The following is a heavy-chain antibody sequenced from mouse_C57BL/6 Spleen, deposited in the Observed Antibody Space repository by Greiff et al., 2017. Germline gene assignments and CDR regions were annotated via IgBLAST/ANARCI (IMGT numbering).Heavy chain of an antibody. CDR2: ISSGGDYI. CDR3: TRVITTVVAFYWYFDV. D-gene: IGHD1-1*01. J-gene: IGHJ1*03. CDR1: GFTFSSYA. Sequence: EVKVVESGEGLVKPGGSLKLSCAASGFTFSSYAMSWVRQTPEKRLEWVAYISSGGDYIYYADTVKGRFTISRDNARNTLYLQMSSLKSEDTAMYYCTRVITTVVAFYWYFDVWGTGTTVTVSS. V-gene: IGHV5-9-1*02.